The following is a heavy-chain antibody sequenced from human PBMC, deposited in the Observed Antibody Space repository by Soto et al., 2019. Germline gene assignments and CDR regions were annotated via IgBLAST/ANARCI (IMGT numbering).Heavy chain of an antibody. Sequence: QVHLVQSGAEAKKPGASVKVSCKASGYTFTSYDINWVRQATGQGLEGMGRMNPISGDTGYAQKFQGRVTMTRNTAISTAYMELSSLRSEDTAVYYCARSYGGNGEDVWGQGTTVIVSS. CDR1: GYTFTSYD. J-gene: IGHJ6*02. CDR3: ARSYGGNGEDV. D-gene: IGHD4-17*01. V-gene: IGHV1-8*01. CDR2: MNPISGDT.